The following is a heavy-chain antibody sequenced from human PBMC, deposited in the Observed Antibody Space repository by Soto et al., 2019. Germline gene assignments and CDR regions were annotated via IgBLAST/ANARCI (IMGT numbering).Heavy chain of an antibody. CDR1: GFVFSSYS. J-gene: IGHJ6*02. Sequence: EVILVESGGGLVKPGGSLRLSCANSGFVFSSYSMNWVRQAPGKGLEWVSSISASGSYTFHADSVKGRFTISRDNANNLVYLQMSSLRADDTAVYYCAREVIEVTNGMDVWGQGTTVTVSS. V-gene: IGHV3-21*01. D-gene: IGHD2-21*01. CDR3: AREVIEVTNGMDV. CDR2: ISASGSYT.